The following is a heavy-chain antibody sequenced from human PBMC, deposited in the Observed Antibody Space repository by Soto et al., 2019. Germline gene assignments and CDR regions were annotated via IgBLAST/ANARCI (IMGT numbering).Heavy chain of an antibody. CDR2: ISPNSEKT. CDR3: ARADYDILTGYYVLIYYGMDV. D-gene: IGHD3-9*01. Sequence: ASVKVSCKASGYTFSNFGISWVRQAPGEGLEWMGRISPNSEKTKIAQRFQGRVTMTTDTSTSTAYMELRSLRSDDTAVYYCARADYDILTGYYVLIYYGMDVWGQGTTVTVSS. J-gene: IGHJ6*02. CDR1: GYTFSNFG. V-gene: IGHV1-18*01.